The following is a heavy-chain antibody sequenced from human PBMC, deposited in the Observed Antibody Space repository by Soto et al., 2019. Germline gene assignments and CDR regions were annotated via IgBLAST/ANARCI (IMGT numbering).Heavy chain of an antibody. CDR3: ASTWFGGGEGYYGMDV. Sequence: SETLSLTCTVSGGSISSSSYYWGWIRQPPGKGLEWIGSIYYSGSTYYNPSLKSRVTISVDTSKNQFSLKLSSVTAADTAVYYCASTWFGGGEGYYGMDVWGQGTTVTVSS. CDR1: GGSISSSSYY. J-gene: IGHJ6*01. V-gene: IGHV4-39*01. D-gene: IGHD3-10*01. CDR2: IYYSGST.